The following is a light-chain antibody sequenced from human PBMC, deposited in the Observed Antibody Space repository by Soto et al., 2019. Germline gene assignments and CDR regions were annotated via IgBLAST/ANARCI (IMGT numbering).Light chain of an antibody. CDR2: DVS. J-gene: IGLJ1*01. CDR3: RSYTTSNTRQIV. Sequence: QSVLTQPASVPGSPGQSITISCTGTSSDVCGYNYVSWYQHHPGKAPKLMIYDVSNRPSGVSNRFSGSKSGNTASLTISGLQPEDEADYDCRSYTTSNTRQIVFGTGTKVTVL. CDR1: SSDVCGYNY. V-gene: IGLV2-14*03.